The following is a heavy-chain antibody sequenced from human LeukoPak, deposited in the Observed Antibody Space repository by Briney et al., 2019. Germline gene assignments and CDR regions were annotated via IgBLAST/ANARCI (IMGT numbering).Heavy chain of an antibody. V-gene: IGHV1-2*02. J-gene: IGHJ4*02. Sequence: ASVKVSCKASEYTYTGYYMHWVGQAPGQGVEWMGWINPNSGGTNYAQKFQGRGTMTRDTSISTAYMELSRLRSDDTAVYYCARGPYDFWSGTYTFFDYWGQGTLVTVSS. CDR2: INPNSGGT. CDR1: EYTYTGYY. CDR3: ARGPYDFWSGTYTFFDY. D-gene: IGHD3-3*01.